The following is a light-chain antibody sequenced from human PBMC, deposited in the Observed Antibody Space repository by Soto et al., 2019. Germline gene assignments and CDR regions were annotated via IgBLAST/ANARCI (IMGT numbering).Light chain of an antibody. CDR1: SNDVGGFNF. CDR2: EVS. Sequence: QSALTQPASVSGSPGQSIIISCTGSSNDVGGFNFVSWYQQHPGKAPKVIIYEVSNRPSGVSDRFSGSKSGNTASLTISGLQAEDEADYYCNSYTTTSARVFGGGTKLTVL. J-gene: IGLJ3*02. V-gene: IGLV2-14*01. CDR3: NSYTTTSARV.